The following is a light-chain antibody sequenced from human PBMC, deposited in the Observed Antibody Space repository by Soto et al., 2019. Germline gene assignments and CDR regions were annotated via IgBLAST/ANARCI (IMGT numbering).Light chain of an antibody. CDR3: QQYDNLPWT. V-gene: IGKV1-33*01. J-gene: IGKJ1*01. CDR2: DAS. Sequence: DIQMTQSPSSLSASVGDRVTITCQASQDISNYLNWYQQKQGKAPKLLIYDASNLETGVPSRYSESGSGTDFTFTISSVQPEDIATYYCQQYDNLPWTFGQGTKVEIK. CDR1: QDISNY.